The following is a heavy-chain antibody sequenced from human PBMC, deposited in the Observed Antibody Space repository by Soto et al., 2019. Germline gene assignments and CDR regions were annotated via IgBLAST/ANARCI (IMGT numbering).Heavy chain of an antibody. D-gene: IGHD3-3*02. Sequence: SETLSLTCTVSGGSISSGDYYWSWIRQPPGKGLEWIGYIYHSGSTYYNPSLKSRVTISVDRSKNQFSLKLSSVTAADTAVYYCARGPPFLPWGQGTLVTSPQ. CDR2: IYHSGST. CDR3: ARGPPFLP. CDR1: GGSISSGDYY. J-gene: IGHJ5*02. V-gene: IGHV4-30-2*01.